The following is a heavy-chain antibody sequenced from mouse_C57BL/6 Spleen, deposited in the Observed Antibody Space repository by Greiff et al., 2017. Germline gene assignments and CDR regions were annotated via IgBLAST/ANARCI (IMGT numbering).Heavy chain of an antibody. CDR3: AREETGSSWFAY. CDR2: INYDGSST. CDR1: GFTFSDYY. V-gene: IGHV5-16*01. D-gene: IGHD4-1*01. Sequence: EVQRVESEGGLVQPGSSMKLSCTASGFTFSDYYMAWVRQVPEKGLEWVANINYDGSSTYYLDSLKSRFIISRDNAKNILYLQMSSLKSEDTATYSCAREETGSSWFAYWGQGTLVTVSA. J-gene: IGHJ3*01.